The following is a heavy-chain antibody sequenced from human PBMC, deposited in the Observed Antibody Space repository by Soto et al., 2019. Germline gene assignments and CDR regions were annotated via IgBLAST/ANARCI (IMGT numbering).Heavy chain of an antibody. D-gene: IGHD6-19*01. J-gene: IGHJ4*02. CDR1: GGSISSSSYY. Sequence: SETLSLTCTVSGGSISSSSYYWGWIRQPPGKGLEWIGSIYYSGSTYYNPSLKSRVTISVDTSKNQFSLKLSSVTAADTAVYYCARISVADPFERYYFDYWGQGTLVTVSS. CDR2: IYYSGST. CDR3: ARISVADPFERYYFDY. V-gene: IGHV4-39*01.